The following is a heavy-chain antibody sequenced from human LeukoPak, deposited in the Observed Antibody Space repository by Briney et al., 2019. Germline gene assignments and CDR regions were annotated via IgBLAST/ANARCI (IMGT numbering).Heavy chain of an antibody. Sequence: GGSLRLSCAASGFTFSNHAMTWVRQAPGKGLEWVSSISGSADYTYYGDSVKGRFTISRDNSKNTLSLQMNSLRAEDTAVYYCARDPGAAVAGSKPIDYWGQGTLVTVSS. J-gene: IGHJ4*02. V-gene: IGHV3-23*01. CDR1: GFTFSNHA. CDR3: ARDPGAAVAGSKPIDY. CDR2: ISGSADYT. D-gene: IGHD6-19*01.